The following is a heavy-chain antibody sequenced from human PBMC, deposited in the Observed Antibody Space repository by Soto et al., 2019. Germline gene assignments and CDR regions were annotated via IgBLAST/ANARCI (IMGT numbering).Heavy chain of an antibody. J-gene: IGHJ4*02. D-gene: IGHD2-2*01. V-gene: IGHV4-4*02. Sequence: QVQLQESGPGLVKPSGTLSLTCAVSGGSISSSNWWSWVRQPPGKGLEWIGEIYHSGSTNDNPSLKSRVTISVDKSKNQFSLKLSSVTAADTAVYYCARVGSLTLGYCSSTSCYADFDYWGQGTLVTVSS. CDR2: IYHSGST. CDR1: GGSISSSNW. CDR3: ARVGSLTLGYCSSTSCYADFDY.